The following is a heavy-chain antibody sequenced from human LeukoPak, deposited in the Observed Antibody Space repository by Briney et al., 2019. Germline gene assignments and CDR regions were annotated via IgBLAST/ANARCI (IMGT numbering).Heavy chain of an antibody. CDR1: GFTFSGYG. D-gene: IGHD3-10*01. Sequence: TGGSLRLSCAASGFTFSGYGMHWVRQAPGKGLEWVAFIRYDGSNKYYADSVKGRFTISRDNSKNTLYLQMNSLRAEDTAVYYCAKAPPPGESTSFGAFDIWGQGTMITVSS. CDR3: AKAPPPGESTSFGAFDI. J-gene: IGHJ3*02. V-gene: IGHV3-30*02. CDR2: IRYDGSNK.